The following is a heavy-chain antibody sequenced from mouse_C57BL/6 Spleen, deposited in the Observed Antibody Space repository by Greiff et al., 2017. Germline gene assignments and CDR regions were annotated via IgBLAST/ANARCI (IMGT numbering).Heavy chain of an antibody. Sequence: EVKLVESGEGLVKPGGSLKLSCAASGFTFSSYAMSWVRQTPEKRLEWVAYISSGGDYIYYADTVKGRFTISRNNARNTLYLQMSSLRSEATAMYCCTRSILSYFDYWGQSTTLTVSS. CDR2: ISSGGDYI. CDR1: GFTFSSYA. CDR3: TRSILSYFDY. V-gene: IGHV5-9-1*02. J-gene: IGHJ2*01.